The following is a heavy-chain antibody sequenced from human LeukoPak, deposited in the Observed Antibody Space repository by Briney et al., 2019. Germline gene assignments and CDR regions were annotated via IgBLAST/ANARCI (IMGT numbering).Heavy chain of an antibody. J-gene: IGHJ3*02. CDR3: ARHAAWYYDSSGYYDAFDI. Sequence: SETLSLTCTVSGDSISNYYWGWIRQSPGKGPEWIGWSYHRGSTSYNPSLKSRVTISVDTSKNQFSLKLSSVTAADTAVYYCARHAAWYYDSSGYYDAFDIWGQGTMVTVSS. V-gene: IGHV4-59*08. CDR1: GDSISNYY. CDR2: SYHRGST. D-gene: IGHD3-22*01.